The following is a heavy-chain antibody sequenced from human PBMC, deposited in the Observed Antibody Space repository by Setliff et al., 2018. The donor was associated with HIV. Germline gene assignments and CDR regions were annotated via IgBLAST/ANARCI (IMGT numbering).Heavy chain of an antibody. D-gene: IGHD1-26*01. CDR2: INPNSGGT. Sequence: GASVKVSCKTSGYTFTGYYIHWVRQAPGQGLEWMGRINPNSGGTSYAQKFQGRVTMTRDTSISTAYMDVSRLRSDDTAVYYCAKVMITTTWAFDFWGQGTPVTVSS. J-gene: IGHJ4*02. CDR1: GYTFTGYY. V-gene: IGHV1-2*06. CDR3: AKVMITTTWAFDF.